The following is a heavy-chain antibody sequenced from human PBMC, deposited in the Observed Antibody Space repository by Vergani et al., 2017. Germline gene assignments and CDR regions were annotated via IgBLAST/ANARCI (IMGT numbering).Heavy chain of an antibody. D-gene: IGHD2-15*01. Sequence: QSTLRESGPTLGKPTQNLTLTGTFSGFSLTTRGVAVGWIRQPPGKALEWLAIVFWDDDKRYSPSLRYRVTITRDTSRNQVVLTMTHIDPVDTATYYCTHRPDCSVGHCYDDYWGQGTLVTVSS. J-gene: IGHJ4*02. CDR2: VFWDDDK. CDR3: THRPDCSVGHCYDDY. CDR1: GFSLTTRGVA. V-gene: IGHV2-5*02.